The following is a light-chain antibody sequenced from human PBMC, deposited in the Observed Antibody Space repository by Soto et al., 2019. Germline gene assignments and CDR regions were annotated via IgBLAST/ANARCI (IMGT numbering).Light chain of an antibody. CDR2: AAS. J-gene: IGKJ1*01. CDR3: QQSYSTPWT. V-gene: IGKV1-39*01. CDR1: QSISSY. Sequence: DIQMTQSPSSLSASVGDRVTITCRASQSISSYLNWYQQKPGKAPKLLIYAASSLQSGVPSRFSGSGSATDFPRTISSLQPEDFATVYCQQSYSTPWTFGQGTKVEIK.